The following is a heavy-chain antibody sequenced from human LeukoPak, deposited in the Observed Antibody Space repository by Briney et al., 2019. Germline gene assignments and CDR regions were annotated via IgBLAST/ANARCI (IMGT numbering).Heavy chain of an antibody. CDR2: ISSSSSAI. CDR3: ARDGSYARSFDY. D-gene: IGHD2-2*01. Sequence: GGSLRLSCAASGFTFSSYSMNWVRQAPGKGLEWVSFISSSSSAIYYVDSVKGRFTISRDNSKNTVYLQMSSLRAEDTAVYYCARDGSYARSFDYWGQGTLVTVSS. V-gene: IGHV3-48*01. CDR1: GFTFSSYS. J-gene: IGHJ4*02.